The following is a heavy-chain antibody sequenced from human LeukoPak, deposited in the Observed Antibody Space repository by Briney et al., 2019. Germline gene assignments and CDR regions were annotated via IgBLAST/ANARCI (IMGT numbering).Heavy chain of an antibody. J-gene: IGHJ4*02. V-gene: IGHV1-2*02. CDR1: GYTFSDYY. D-gene: IGHD3-16*01. Sequence: ASVKVSCKASGYTFSDYYINWVRQAPGQGLEWMGWINPNNGGTIYAQKFQGRVTMTRDTSISTVYMELSRLTSDDTAVYFCARVYITVGERTDYWGQGTLITVSS. CDR3: ARVYITVGERTDY. CDR2: INPNNGGT.